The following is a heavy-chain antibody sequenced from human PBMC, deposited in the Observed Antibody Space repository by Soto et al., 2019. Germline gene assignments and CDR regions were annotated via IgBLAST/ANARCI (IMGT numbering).Heavy chain of an antibody. CDR1: GGSISSGGYY. D-gene: IGHD3-22*01. J-gene: IGHJ6*02. CDR3: ARDSQISIDSSGYYGDFRKDYYYYYGMDV. V-gene: IGHV4-31*03. Sequence: SETLSLTCTVSGGSISSGGYYWSWIRQHPGKGLEWIGYIYYSGSTYYNPSPKSRVTISVDTSKNQFSLKLSSVTAADTAVYYCARDSQISIDSSGYYGDFRKDYYYYYGMDVWGQGTTVTVSS. CDR2: IYYSGST.